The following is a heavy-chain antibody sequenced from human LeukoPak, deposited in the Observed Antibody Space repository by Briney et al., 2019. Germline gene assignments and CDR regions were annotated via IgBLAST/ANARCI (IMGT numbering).Heavy chain of an antibody. D-gene: IGHD4/OR15-4a*01. CDR2: ISGSGGST. V-gene: IGHV3-23*01. J-gene: IGHJ3*02. CDR3: ARIQSPYGESLDAFDI. Sequence: GGTLRLSCAASGFTFSSYGMSWVRQAPGKGLEWVAAISGSGGSTYYADSVKGRFTISRDNSKNTLYLQMNSLRAEDTAVYYCARIQSPYGESLDAFDIWGQGTMVTVSS. CDR1: GFTFSSYG.